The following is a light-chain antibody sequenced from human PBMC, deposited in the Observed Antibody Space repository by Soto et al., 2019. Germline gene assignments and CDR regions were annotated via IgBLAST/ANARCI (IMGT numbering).Light chain of an antibody. J-gene: IGKJ5*01. Sequence: EIVLTQSPGTLSLSPGERATLSCTASQSVSSSYLAWYQQKPGQAPRLLIYGASSRATGIPDMFSGSGSGTDFTLTISRLEPEDFAVYYCQQYGSSPRITFGQGTGLEIK. CDR3: QQYGSSPRIT. CDR1: QSVSSSY. CDR2: GAS. V-gene: IGKV3-20*01.